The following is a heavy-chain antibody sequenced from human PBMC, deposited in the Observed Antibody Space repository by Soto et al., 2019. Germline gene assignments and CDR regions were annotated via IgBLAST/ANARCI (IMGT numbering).Heavy chain of an antibody. V-gene: IGHV4-31*03. CDR2: IYYSGST. CDR1: GGSISSGVYY. D-gene: IGHD1-26*01. J-gene: IGHJ6*02. CDR3: AREIVVNPYYYYYGMDV. Sequence: PSETLSLTCTVSGGSISSGVYYWSWIRHHPGKGLEWIGYIYYSGSTYYNPSLKSRVTTSVDTSKNQFSLKLSSVTAADTAVYYCAREIVVNPYYYYYGMDVWGQGTTVTVSS.